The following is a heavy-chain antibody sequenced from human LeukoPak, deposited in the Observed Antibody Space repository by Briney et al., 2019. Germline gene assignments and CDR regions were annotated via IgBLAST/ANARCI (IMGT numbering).Heavy chain of an antibody. J-gene: IGHJ6*02. Sequence: GRSLRLSCAASGSTFSKYAMQWVRQAPAKGLEWVAVISYDGSNEYYADSVKGRFTISRDNSKNTLYVQMNSLRTEDTAVYYCARALTTGGRNAMDVWGQGTTVTVSS. V-gene: IGHV3-30-3*01. CDR3: ARALTTGGRNAMDV. D-gene: IGHD4-17*01. CDR1: GSTFSKYA. CDR2: ISYDGSNE.